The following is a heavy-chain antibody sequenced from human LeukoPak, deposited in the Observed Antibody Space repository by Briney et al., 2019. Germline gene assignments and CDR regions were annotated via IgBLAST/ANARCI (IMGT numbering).Heavy chain of an antibody. Sequence: GGSLRLSCAASGFTFSSYGMHWVRQAPGKGLEWVAVIWYDGSNKYYADSVKGRFTISRDNSKNTLYLQMNSLRAEDTAVYYCAREHLPLGYYPDHYYYYGMDVWGQGTTVTVSS. CDR3: AREHLPLGYYPDHYYYYGMDV. D-gene: IGHD3-22*01. J-gene: IGHJ6*02. CDR2: IWYDGSNK. CDR1: GFTFSSYG. V-gene: IGHV3-33*01.